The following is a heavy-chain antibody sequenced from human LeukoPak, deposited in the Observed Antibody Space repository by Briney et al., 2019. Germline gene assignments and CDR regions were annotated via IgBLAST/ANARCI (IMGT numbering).Heavy chain of an antibody. J-gene: IGHJ4*02. CDR2: IYHSGST. V-gene: IGHV4-38-2*01. Sequence: SETLSLTCVVSGYSISSGYYWGWIRQPPGKGLEWIGSIYHSGSTYYNPSLKSRVTISVDTSKNQFSLKLSSVTAADTAVYYCARSFVDGYCSGGSCYLPGNWGQGTLVTVSS. D-gene: IGHD2-15*01. CDR1: GYSISSGYY. CDR3: ARSFVDGYCSGGSCYLPGN.